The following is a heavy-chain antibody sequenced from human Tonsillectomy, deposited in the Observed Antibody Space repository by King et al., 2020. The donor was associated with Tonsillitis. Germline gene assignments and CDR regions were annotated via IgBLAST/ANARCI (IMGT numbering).Heavy chain of an antibody. CDR1: GYTFTGYY. CDR2: INPNSGGT. Sequence: VQLVESGAVVKKPGASVKVSCKASGYTFTGYYMHWVRQAPGQGLEWMGWINPNSGGTYYAQKFQGRVTMTRDTSISTAYMELSMLRTDDTAVYYCASTSLIFGVTIYYLFSMDVWGQGRTVTASS. D-gene: IGHD3-3*01. J-gene: IGHJ6*02. CDR3: ASTSLIFGVTIYYLFSMDV. V-gene: IGHV1-2*02.